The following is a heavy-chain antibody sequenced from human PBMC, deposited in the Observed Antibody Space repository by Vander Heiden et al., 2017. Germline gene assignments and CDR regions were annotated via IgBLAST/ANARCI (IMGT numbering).Heavy chain of an antibody. CDR2: IKQDGRDK. J-gene: IGHJ4*02. D-gene: IGHD2-15*01. CDR3: ARDRGYCSGGSGPLDD. CDR1: VFAFSSCW. V-gene: IGHV3-7*01. Sequence: EVQLVESGGGLVHPGGSLRLSCAASVFAFSSCWMSWVRKAPGKGLEWVANIKQDGRDKYYVDSVTGRFTISRDNAKNSLYLQMTSLRAEDTAVYYCARDRGYCSGGSGPLDDWGQGTLVTVSS.